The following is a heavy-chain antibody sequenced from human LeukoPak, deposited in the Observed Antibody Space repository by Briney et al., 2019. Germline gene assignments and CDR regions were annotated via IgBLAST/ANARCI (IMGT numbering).Heavy chain of an antibody. Sequence: SVKVSCKASGGTLNSYGINWVRQAPGQGLEWMGGIIPISGTANYAQKFQGRVTITADDSTSTAYMELSSLRSEDTAVYYCARDWEVDYYDSSGYRTQFDPWGQGTLVTVSS. CDR1: GGTLNSYG. V-gene: IGHV1-69*13. D-gene: IGHD3-22*01. CDR2: IIPISGTA. J-gene: IGHJ5*02. CDR3: ARDWEVDYYDSSGYRTQFDP.